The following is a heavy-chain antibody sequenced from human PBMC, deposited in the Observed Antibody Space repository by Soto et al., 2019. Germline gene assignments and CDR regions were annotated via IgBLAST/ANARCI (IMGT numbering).Heavy chain of an antibody. J-gene: IGHJ6*02. D-gene: IGHD2-21*02. CDR1: GFTFSSYA. V-gene: IGHV3-23*01. CDR2: ISGSGGST. Sequence: PGGSLRLSCAASGFTFSSYAMSWVRQAPGKGLEWVSAISGSGGSTYYADSVKGRFTISRDNSKNTLYLQMNSLRAEDTAVYYCAMVVTAIDAYGMDVWGQGTTVTVSS. CDR3: AMVVTAIDAYGMDV.